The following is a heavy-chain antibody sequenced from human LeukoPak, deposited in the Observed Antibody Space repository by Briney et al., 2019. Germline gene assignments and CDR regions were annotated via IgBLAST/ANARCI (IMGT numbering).Heavy chain of an antibody. CDR3: ARWLQRPIDF. CDR1: GFTFSSYA. CDR2: ISTSGGDT. V-gene: IGHV3-23*01. Sequence: LTGGSLRLSCAASGFTFSSYAMSWVRQAPGKGLEWVSAISTSGGDTYYAVSVKGRFTISRDNSKNTLYLQMNSLRAEDTAVYYCARWLQRPIDFWGQGTLVTVSS. D-gene: IGHD5-24*01. J-gene: IGHJ4*02.